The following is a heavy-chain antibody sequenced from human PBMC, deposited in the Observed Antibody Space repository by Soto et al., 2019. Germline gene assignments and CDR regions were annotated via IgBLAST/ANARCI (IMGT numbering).Heavy chain of an antibody. CDR1: GDSVSSNSAA. D-gene: IGHD3-22*01. CDR3: ARNSYYYDSSGYPVGYYFDY. J-gene: IGHJ4*02. V-gene: IGHV6-1*01. CDR2: TYDRSKWYN. Sequence: SQTLSLTCAISGDSVSSNSAAWNWIRQSPSRGLEWLGRTYDRSKWYNDYAVSVKSRITINPDTSKNQFSLQLNSVTPEDTAVYYCARNSYYYDSSGYPVGYYFDYWGQGTLVTVSS.